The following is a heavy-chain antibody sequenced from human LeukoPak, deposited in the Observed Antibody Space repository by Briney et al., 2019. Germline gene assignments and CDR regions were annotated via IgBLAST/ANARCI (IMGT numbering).Heavy chain of an antibody. Sequence: SQTLSLTCTVSGGSISSGGYYWSWIRQHPGKGLEWIGYIYYSGSTYYNPSLKSQVTISVDTSKNQFSLKLSSVTAADTAVYYCARDSYDSTDYWGQGTLVTVSS. CDR2: IYYSGST. J-gene: IGHJ4*02. D-gene: IGHD3-22*01. V-gene: IGHV4-31*01. CDR1: GGSISSGGYY. CDR3: ARDSYDSTDY.